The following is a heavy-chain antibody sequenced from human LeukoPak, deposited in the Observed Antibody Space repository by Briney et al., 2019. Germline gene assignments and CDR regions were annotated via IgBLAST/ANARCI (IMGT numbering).Heavy chain of an antibody. Sequence: SETLSLTFSVSGAPVSSSNSYWSWIRQPPGEGLEWIGYVYDSGTTPYNPSLTSRVTISRDTSKNQFSLKLTSVTAADTAVYYCARDQPYNWFDPWGQGTLVTVSS. V-gene: IGHV4-61*01. CDR3: ARDQPYNWFDP. CDR1: GAPVSSSNSY. CDR2: VYDSGTT. J-gene: IGHJ5*02.